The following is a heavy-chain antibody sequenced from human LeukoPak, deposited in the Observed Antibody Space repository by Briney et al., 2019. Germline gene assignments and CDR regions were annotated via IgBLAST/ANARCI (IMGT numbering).Heavy chain of an antibody. CDR2: INHSGST. CDR1: GGSFSGYY. D-gene: IGHD3-10*01. Sequence: PSETLSLTCAVYGGSFSGYYWSWIRQPPGKGLERIGEINHSGSTNYNPSLKSRVTISVDTSKNQFSLKLSSVTAADTAVYYCAKIYGSGSYKPHSFDIWGQGTMVTVSS. V-gene: IGHV4-34*01. CDR3: AKIYGSGSYKPHSFDI. J-gene: IGHJ3*02.